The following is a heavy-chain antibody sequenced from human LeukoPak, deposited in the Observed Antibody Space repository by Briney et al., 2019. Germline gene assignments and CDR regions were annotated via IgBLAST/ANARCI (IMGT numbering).Heavy chain of an antibody. Sequence: ASVKVSCKASGYSLIDYYMHWVRQAPGQGLEWMGWINPNSGGTYYAQKFQGRVTMTRDTSISTAYMELTRLRSDDTAVYYCARWGNFGGDCYHGVEYYYGVDVWGQGTTVTVSS. CDR3: ARWGNFGGDCYHGVEYYYGVDV. CDR1: GYSLIDYY. D-gene: IGHD2-21*02. V-gene: IGHV1-2*02. CDR2: INPNSGGT. J-gene: IGHJ6*02.